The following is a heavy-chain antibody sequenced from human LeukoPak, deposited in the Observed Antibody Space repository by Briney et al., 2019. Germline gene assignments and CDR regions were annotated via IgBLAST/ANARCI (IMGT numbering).Heavy chain of an antibody. D-gene: IGHD1-26*01. J-gene: IGHJ4*02. CDR1: GGSISSSSYY. CDR2: IYYSGST. Sequence: SETLSLTCTVSGGSISSSSYYWGWIRQPPGKGLEWIGSIYYSGSTYYNPSLKSRVTISVDTSKNQFSLKLSSVTAADTAVYYCARLAIWLGAPREHFDYWGQGTLVTVSS. CDR3: ARLAIWLGAPREHFDY. V-gene: IGHV4-39*01.